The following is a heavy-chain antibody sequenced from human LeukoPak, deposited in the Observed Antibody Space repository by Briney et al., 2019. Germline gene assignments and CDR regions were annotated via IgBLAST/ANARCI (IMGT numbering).Heavy chain of an antibody. J-gene: IGHJ4*02. CDR3: ARGSGHNSDYYY. CDR1: GFTFSSYA. D-gene: IGHD5-18*01. Sequence: QAGGSLRLSCAASGFTFSSYAMHWVRQAPGKGLEWVANIKEDGSEEYYVDSVKGRFTISRDNAKNSLYLLMNSLRAEDAAVYYCARGSGHNSDYYYWGQGTLVTVSS. V-gene: IGHV3-7*03. CDR2: IKEDGSEE.